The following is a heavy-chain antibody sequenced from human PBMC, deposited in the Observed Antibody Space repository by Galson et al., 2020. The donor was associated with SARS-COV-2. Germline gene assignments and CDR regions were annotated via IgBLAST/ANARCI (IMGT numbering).Heavy chain of an antibody. CDR1: GFTVSSHY. Sequence: GESLKISCAASGFTVSSHYMSWVRQAPGKGLEWVSVIYTGGSTYYADSAKGRFTITRDNSKNTLYLQMNSLRAEDTAVYYCARAYYYYGMDVWGQGTTVTVSS. CDR3: ARAYYYYGMDV. CDR2: IYTGGST. J-gene: IGHJ6*02. V-gene: IGHV3-53*01.